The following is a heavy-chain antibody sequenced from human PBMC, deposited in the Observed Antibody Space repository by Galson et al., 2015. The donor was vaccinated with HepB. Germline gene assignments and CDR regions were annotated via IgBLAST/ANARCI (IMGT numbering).Heavy chain of an antibody. CDR2: IKSDGSSP. V-gene: IGHV3-74*01. CDR3: VREVRAAISVYYFDY. D-gene: IGHD2-2*02. Sequence: SLRLSCAASGFTFSSYWMHWVRQAPGKGLVWVSRIKSDGSSPNYADSVKGRFTISRDNAKNTLYLQMNSLRAEDTAVYYCVREVRAAISVYYFDYWGQGTQVTVSS. CDR1: GFTFSSYW. J-gene: IGHJ4*02.